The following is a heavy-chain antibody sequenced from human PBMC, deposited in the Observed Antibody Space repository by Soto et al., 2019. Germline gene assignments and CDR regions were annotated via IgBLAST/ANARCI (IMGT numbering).Heavy chain of an antibody. CDR3: ARDPNAVRNTGIAAKSLPAFRPH. D-gene: IGHD6-13*01. V-gene: IGHV3-23*01. CDR2: ISGSGGST. Sequence: PGGSLRLSCAASGFTFSSYAMSWVRQAPGKGLEWVSAISGSGGSTYYADSVKGRFTISRDNSKNTLYLQMNSLRAEDTAVYYCARDPNAVRNTGIAAKSLPAFRPHWGQGTLVTVSS. CDR1: GFTFSSYA. J-gene: IGHJ1*01.